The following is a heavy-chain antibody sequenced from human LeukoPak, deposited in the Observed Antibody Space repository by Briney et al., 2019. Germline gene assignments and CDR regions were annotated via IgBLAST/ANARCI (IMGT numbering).Heavy chain of an antibody. CDR3: ARAREYYDILTGYYRYFDY. J-gene: IGHJ4*02. Sequence: SETLSLTCAVYGGSFSGYYWSWIRQPPGKGLEWIGEINHSGSTNYNPSLKSRVTISVDTSKNQFSLKLSSVTAADTAVYYCARAREYYDILTGYYRYFDYWGQGTLVTVSS. CDR2: INHSGST. CDR1: GGSFSGYY. V-gene: IGHV4-34*01. D-gene: IGHD3-9*01.